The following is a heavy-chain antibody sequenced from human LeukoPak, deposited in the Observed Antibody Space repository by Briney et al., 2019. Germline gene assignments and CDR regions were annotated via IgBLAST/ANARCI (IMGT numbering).Heavy chain of an antibody. CDR1: GGSISSYY. Sequence: SETLSLTCTVSGGSISSYYWSWIRQPPGKGLEWIGYIYYSGSTNYNPPLKSRVTISVDTSKNQFSLKLSSVTAADTAVYYCAREPNRFRAFDIWGQGTMVTVSS. J-gene: IGHJ3*02. D-gene: IGHD2/OR15-2a*01. V-gene: IGHV4-59*01. CDR2: IYYSGST. CDR3: AREPNRFRAFDI.